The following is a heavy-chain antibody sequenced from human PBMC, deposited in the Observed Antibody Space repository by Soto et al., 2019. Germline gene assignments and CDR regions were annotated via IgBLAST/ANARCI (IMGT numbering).Heavy chain of an antibody. Sequence: QVQLQGSGPGLVKPSETLSLTCTVSGDSVSSFYWTWIRQAPGKGLEWIGYIYYTGSTYYNPSLKSRVTMSVDTSKNQFSLQLNAVTASDTAMYYCARYVDTASQTDALDIWGQGTMVTVSS. CDR3: ARYVDTASQTDALDI. CDR2: IYYTGST. D-gene: IGHD5-18*01. J-gene: IGHJ3*02. CDR1: GDSVSSFY. V-gene: IGHV4-59*02.